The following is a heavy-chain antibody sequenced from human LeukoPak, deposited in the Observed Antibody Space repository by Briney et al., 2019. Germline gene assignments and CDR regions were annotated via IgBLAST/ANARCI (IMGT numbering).Heavy chain of an antibody. CDR3: ARGMTYYYDSSGYWGDY. CDR2: ISSSGSTI. Sequence: GGSLRLSCAASGFTFRSYEMNGVRQAPGKGLEWVSYISSSGSTIYYADSVKGRFTISRDNAKNSLYLQMTSLRAEDTAVYYCARGMTYYYDSSGYWGDYWGQGTLVTVSS. J-gene: IGHJ4*02. CDR1: GFTFRSYE. V-gene: IGHV3-48*03. D-gene: IGHD3-22*01.